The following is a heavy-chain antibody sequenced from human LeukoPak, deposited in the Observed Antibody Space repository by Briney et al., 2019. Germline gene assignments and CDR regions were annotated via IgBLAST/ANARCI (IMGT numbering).Heavy chain of an antibody. J-gene: IGHJ4*02. Sequence: GGSLRLSCAASGFAFSNYWMHSVRQAPGKGLMWVSRINSDGSITSYADSVKGRFTISRDNAKNTLYLQMNSLRAEDTGVYYCARAAAVSAIPSDWGQGALVIISS. D-gene: IGHD2-15*01. V-gene: IGHV3-74*01. CDR2: INSDGSIT. CDR3: ARAAAVSAIPSD. CDR1: GFAFSNYW.